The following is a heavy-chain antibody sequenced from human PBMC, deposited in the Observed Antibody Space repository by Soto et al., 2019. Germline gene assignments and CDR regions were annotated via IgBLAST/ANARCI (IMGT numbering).Heavy chain of an antibody. V-gene: IGHV4-31*03. CDR2: IDGSGYT. J-gene: IGHJ4*02. Sequence: TLSLTCTVSGGSISTGGYYWSWIRQYPGKGLEWLGYIDGSGYTFYNPSLQSRLTLSMDTSKNQFSLKLSSATAADTAVYFCARKQAGFFYGIDYWGQGTLVTVSS. CDR3: ARKQAGFFYGIDY. D-gene: IGHD3-3*01. CDR1: GGSISTGGYY.